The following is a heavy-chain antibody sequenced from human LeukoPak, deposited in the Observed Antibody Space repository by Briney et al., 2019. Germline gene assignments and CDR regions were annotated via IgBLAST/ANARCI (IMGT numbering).Heavy chain of an antibody. Sequence: SQTLSLTCAISGDSVSSNSAAWNWIRQSPSRGLEWLGRTYYRSTWYNDYAVSVKSRITINPDTSKNQFSLQLNSVTPEDTAVYYCAREWSNSDCTSPTFDYWGQGTLVTVSS. CDR1: GDSVSSNSAA. CDR2: TYYRSTWYN. J-gene: IGHJ4*02. V-gene: IGHV6-1*01. CDR3: AREWSNSDCTSPTFDY. D-gene: IGHD3/OR15-3a*01.